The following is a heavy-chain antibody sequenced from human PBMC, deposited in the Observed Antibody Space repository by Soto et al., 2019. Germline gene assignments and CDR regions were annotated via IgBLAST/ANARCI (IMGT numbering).Heavy chain of an antibody. D-gene: IGHD3-22*01. CDR3: AGEYYYDSSGYQNFGY. J-gene: IGHJ4*02. CDR2: ISYDGSNK. Sequence: GGSLGLSSAASGFTFKSYGMHWVRQAPGKGLEWVAVISYDGSNKYYADSVKGRFTISRDNSKNTLYLQMNSLRAEDTAVYYCAGEYYYDSSGYQNFGYWGQGTLVTVSS. V-gene: IGHV3-30*03. CDR1: GFTFKSYG.